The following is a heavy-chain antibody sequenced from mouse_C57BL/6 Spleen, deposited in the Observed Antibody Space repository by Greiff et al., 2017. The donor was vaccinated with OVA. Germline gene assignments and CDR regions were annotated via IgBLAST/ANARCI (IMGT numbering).Heavy chain of an antibody. J-gene: IGHJ2*01. CDR2: IHPNSGST. CDR3: AREILYGSSYDY. D-gene: IGHD1-1*01. V-gene: IGHV1-64*01. Sequence: QVQLQQPGAELVKPGASVKLSCKASGYTFTSYWMHWVKQRPGQGLEWIGMIHPNSGSTNYNEKFKSKATLTVDKSSSTAYMQLSSLTSEDSAVYYCAREILYGSSYDYWGQGTTLTVSS. CDR1: GYTFTSYW.